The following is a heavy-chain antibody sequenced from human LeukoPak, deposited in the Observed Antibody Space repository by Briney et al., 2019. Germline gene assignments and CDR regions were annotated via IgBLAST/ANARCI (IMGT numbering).Heavy chain of an antibody. J-gene: IGHJ4*02. Sequence: ASVKVSCKASGYTFTSYDISWVRQAPGQGLEWMGWINPNSGGTNYAQKFQGRVTMTRDTSISTACMELSRLRSDDTAVYYCARVGMATIYYWGQGTLVTVSS. CDR3: ARVGMATIYY. D-gene: IGHD5-24*01. V-gene: IGHV1-2*02. CDR1: GYTFTSYD. CDR2: INPNSGGT.